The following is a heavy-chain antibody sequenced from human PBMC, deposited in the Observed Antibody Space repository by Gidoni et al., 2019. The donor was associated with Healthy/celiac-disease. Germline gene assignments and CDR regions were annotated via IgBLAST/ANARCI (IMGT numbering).Heavy chain of an antibody. Sequence: EVQLLESGGGLVQPGGSLRLSCAASGFTCSSDAMSWVRQAPGKGLEWVSAISGSGGSTYYADSVKGRFTISRDNSKNTLYLQMNSLRAEDTAVYYCAKERYCSSTSCPTPFGWFDPWGQGTLVTVSS. CDR2: ISGSGGST. CDR1: GFTCSSDA. D-gene: IGHD2-2*01. J-gene: IGHJ5*02. V-gene: IGHV3-23*01. CDR3: AKERYCSSTSCPTPFGWFDP.